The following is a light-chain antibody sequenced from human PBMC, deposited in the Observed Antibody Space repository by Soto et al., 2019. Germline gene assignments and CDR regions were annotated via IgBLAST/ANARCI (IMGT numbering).Light chain of an antibody. J-gene: IGKJ3*01. CDR2: DAS. V-gene: IGKV3-11*01. CDR3: HQRSNWL. CDR1: QSVSSY. Sequence: EIVLTQFPAALSVSPGERATLSCRASQSVSSYVAWYHQKPGQAPRLLIYDASTRATGIPARFSGSGSGTDFTLTSSKLEPYDVAVYYCHQRSNWLFGPGTKVDNK.